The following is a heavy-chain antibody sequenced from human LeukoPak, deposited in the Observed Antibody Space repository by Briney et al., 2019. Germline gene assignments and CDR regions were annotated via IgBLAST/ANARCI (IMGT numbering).Heavy chain of an antibody. J-gene: IGHJ3*02. Sequence: ASVKVSCKASGYTFAKFYIRWVRQAPGQGLEWMGIINPSGGTTSYAQKFQGRVSMTRDTSTSTVYMELSSLRSEDTAVYYCASDNRGERTPGWGYGGFDIWGQGTMVSVSS. CDR1: GYTFAKFY. D-gene: IGHD3-16*01. CDR2: INPSGGTT. CDR3: ASDNRGERTPGWGYGGFDI. V-gene: IGHV1-46*01.